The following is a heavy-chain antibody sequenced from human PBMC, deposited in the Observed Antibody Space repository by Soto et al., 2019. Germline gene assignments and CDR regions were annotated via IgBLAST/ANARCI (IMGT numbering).Heavy chain of an antibody. CDR1: GGSISSYS. V-gene: IGHV4-59*08. D-gene: IGHD3-10*01. CDR2: IYYSGST. CDR3: ARTYGSGSYTTFAF. Sequence: SETLSLTCTVSGGSISSYSWSLIRQPPGKGLEWIGYIYYSGSTNYNPSLKSRVTISVDTSKNQFSLKLSSVTAADTAVYYCARTYGSGSYTTFAFWGQGTLVTIS. J-gene: IGHJ4*02.